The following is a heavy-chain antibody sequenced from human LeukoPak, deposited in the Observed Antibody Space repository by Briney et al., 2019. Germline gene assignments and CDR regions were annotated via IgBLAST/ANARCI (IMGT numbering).Heavy chain of an antibody. Sequence: PGGSLRLSCAASGFTFTDYWMSWVPQAPGKGLEWVANIKRDGSEKYYVDSVKDRFTISRDNPKKSVYLQMNSLRAEDTAIYYCARDVSVSGMDVWGQGTTVIVSS. CDR3: ARDVSVSGMDV. V-gene: IGHV3-7*01. D-gene: IGHD5/OR15-5a*01. J-gene: IGHJ6*02. CDR1: GFTFTDYW. CDR2: IKRDGSEK.